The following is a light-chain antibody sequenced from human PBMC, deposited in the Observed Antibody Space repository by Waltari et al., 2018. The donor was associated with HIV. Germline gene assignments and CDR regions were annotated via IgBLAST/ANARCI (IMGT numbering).Light chain of an antibody. CDR1: KLGDKY. Sequence: SYELTQPPSVSVSPGQTASITCSGDKLGDKYACWYQQKPGQSPVLVIYQDRKRPSGIPERFSGSNSGSTASLTISGLQAEDEADYYCSSYTTSSTWVFGGGTKLTVL. CDR3: SSYTTSSTWV. CDR2: QDR. J-gene: IGLJ3*02. V-gene: IGLV3-1*01.